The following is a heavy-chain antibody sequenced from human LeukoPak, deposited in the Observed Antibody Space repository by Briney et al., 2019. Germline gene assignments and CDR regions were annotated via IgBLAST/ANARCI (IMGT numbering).Heavy chain of an antibody. CDR3: ARDRNWGYYYYGMDV. Sequence: GGSLRLSCAASGFTFSDYYMSWIRQAPGKGLEWVSYISSSGSTIYYADSVKGRFTISRDNAKNSLYLQMNSLRAEDTAVYYCARDRNWGYYYYGMDVWGQGTTATVSS. V-gene: IGHV3-11*01. D-gene: IGHD7-27*01. CDR1: GFTFSDYY. CDR2: ISSSGSTI. J-gene: IGHJ6*02.